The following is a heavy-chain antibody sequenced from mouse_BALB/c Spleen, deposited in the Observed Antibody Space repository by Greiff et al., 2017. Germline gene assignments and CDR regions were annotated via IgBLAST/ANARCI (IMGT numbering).Heavy chain of an antibody. CDR3: ARGRDGSDY. D-gene: IGHD2-3*01. CDR1: GFTFSSYA. V-gene: IGHV5-6-5*01. Sequence: EVHLVESGGGLVKPGGSLKLSCAASGFTFSSYAMSWVRQTPEKRLEWVASISSGGSTYYPDSVKGRFTISRDNARNILYLQMSSLRSEDTAMYYCARGRDGSDYWGQGTTLTVSS. CDR2: ISSGGST. J-gene: IGHJ2*01.